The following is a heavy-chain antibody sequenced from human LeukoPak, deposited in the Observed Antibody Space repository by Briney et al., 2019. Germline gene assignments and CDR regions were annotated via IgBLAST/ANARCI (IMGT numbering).Heavy chain of an antibody. D-gene: IGHD3-22*01. CDR2: ISYDGSNK. CDR3: AGNYYYDSSGYEIDY. V-gene: IGHV3-30*03. Sequence: GRSLRLSCAASGFTFSSYGMHWVRQAPGKGLEWVAVISYDGSNKYYADSVKGRFTISRDNSKNTLYLQMNSLRAEDTAVYYCAGNYYYDSSGYEIDYWGQGTLVTVSS. CDR1: GFTFSSYG. J-gene: IGHJ4*02.